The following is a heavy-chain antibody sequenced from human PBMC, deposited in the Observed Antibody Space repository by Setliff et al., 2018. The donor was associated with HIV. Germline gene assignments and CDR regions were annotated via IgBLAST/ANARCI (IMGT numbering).Heavy chain of an antibody. Sequence: GGSLRLSCLASGMTFSGAWMTWVRQAPGKGLEWVGRIKSKEDGGTREYAAPVKGRFTISRDDSKNTLYLQMDSLRAEDTAVYYCATVWTAGSLFYWGQGTLVTVSS. J-gene: IGHJ4*02. D-gene: IGHD6-13*01. CDR1: GMTFSGAW. V-gene: IGHV3-15*01. CDR2: IKSKEDGGTR. CDR3: ATVWTAGSLFY.